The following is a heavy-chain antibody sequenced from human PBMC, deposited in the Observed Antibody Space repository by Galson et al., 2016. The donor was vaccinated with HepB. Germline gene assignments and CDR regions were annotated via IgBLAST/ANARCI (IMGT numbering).Heavy chain of an antibody. CDR3: ARRRGILTGYSYDYGVDV. CDR1: GYTFTKYW. D-gene: IGHD3-9*01. Sequence: QSGAEVKKPGESLKISCKGSGYTFTKYWIAWVRQMPGKGLEWMGSTYADDSDTTYSPSFQGQVTISADRSINTAYLQWSSLKASDTAMYYCARRRGILTGYSYDYGVDVWGQGTSVTVS. CDR2: TYADDSDT. V-gene: IGHV5-51*01. J-gene: IGHJ6*02.